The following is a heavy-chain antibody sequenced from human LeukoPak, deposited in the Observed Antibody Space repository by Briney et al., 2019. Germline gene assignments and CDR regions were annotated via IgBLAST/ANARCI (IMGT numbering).Heavy chain of an antibody. D-gene: IGHD6-13*01. CDR1: GGSISSYY. J-gene: IGHJ4*02. Sequence: SETLSLTCTVSGGSISSYYWSWIRQPPWKGLEWIGYIYYSGSTNYNPSLKSRVTISVDTSKNQFSLKLSSVTAADTAVYYCARVIAAAGKPFEYWGQGTLATVSS. CDR2: IYYSGST. CDR3: ARVIAAAGKPFEY. V-gene: IGHV4-59*01.